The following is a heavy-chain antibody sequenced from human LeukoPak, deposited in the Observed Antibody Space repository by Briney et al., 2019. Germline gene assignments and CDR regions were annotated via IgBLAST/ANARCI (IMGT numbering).Heavy chain of an antibody. V-gene: IGHV1-2*02. CDR1: GYTFIGYY. D-gene: IGHD2-2*01. CDR2: INPNSGGT. J-gene: IGHJ5*02. Sequence: ASVKVSCKASGYTFIGYYMHWMRQAPGQGLEWMGWINPNSGGTHYAQNFQGRVTMTRDTSISTAYMELSRLVSDDTAVYYCATVAEEYCSSTSCPFDPWGQGTLVTVSS. CDR3: ATVAEEYCSSTSCPFDP.